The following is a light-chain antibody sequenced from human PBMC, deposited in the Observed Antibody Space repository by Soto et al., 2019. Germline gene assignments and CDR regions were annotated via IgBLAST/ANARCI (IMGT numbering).Light chain of an antibody. CDR3: QQYDTNWT. Sequence: DIQMTQSPSTLTASVGDRAIITCRASQRVARWLAWYQQKPGKAPKVLISGASNLESGVPSRFSGSGFGTQFTLTISSLPPDDSATYYCQQYDTNWTFGQGTKVEI. V-gene: IGKV1-5*01. CDR1: QRVARW. CDR2: GAS. J-gene: IGKJ1*01.